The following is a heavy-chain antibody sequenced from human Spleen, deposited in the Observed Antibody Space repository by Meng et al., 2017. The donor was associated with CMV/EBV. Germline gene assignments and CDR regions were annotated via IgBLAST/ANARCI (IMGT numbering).Heavy chain of an antibody. J-gene: IGHJ4*02. CDR2: MNPNSANT. V-gene: IGHV1-8*02. D-gene: IGHD3-16*01. CDR1: GYSFTGYF. Sequence: ASVKVSCKASGYSFTGYFMHWVRQAPGQGLEWMGWMNPNSANTAYAQKFQGRITMTRNTSTSTAYMELSGLTSEDTAVYYCARGRRGQWGVNYFDSWGQGTLVTVSS. CDR3: ARGRRGQWGVNYFDS.